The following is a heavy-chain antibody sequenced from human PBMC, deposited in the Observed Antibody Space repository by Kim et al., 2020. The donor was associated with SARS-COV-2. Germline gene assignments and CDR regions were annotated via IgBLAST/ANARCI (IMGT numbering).Heavy chain of an antibody. CDR3: ARSDNWWELDY. J-gene: IGHJ4*02. V-gene: IGHV3-74*01. Sequence: GGSLRLSCAASGFTFSSYWMHWVRQAPGKGLVWVSRINSDGSSTSYADSVKGRFTISRDNAKNTLYLQMNSLRAEDTAVYYCARSDNWWELDYWGQGTLVTVSS. D-gene: IGHD3-10*01. CDR2: INSDGSST. CDR1: GFTFSSYW.